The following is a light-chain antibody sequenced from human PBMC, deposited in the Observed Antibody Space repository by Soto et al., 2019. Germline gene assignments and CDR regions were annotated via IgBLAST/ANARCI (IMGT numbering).Light chain of an antibody. CDR1: QSIRSW. V-gene: IGKV1-5*03. CDR2: RAS. Sequence: DIQMTQSPSTLYASVGDRVTITCRASQSIRSWLAWYQQKPGKAPNLLIYRASNLKSGVPSRFSGSGSGTEYTLTISSLQPDDFATYYCQQYNSYSWSFGQGTKVEIK. J-gene: IGKJ1*01. CDR3: QQYNSYSWS.